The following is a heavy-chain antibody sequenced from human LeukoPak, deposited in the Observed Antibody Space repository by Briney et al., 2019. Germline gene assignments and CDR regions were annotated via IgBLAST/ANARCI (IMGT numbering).Heavy chain of an antibody. V-gene: IGHV4-34*01. CDR3: ARGVPVIAAAGTTAPSLDY. CDR1: GGSFSGYY. J-gene: IGHJ4*02. CDR2: INHSGST. D-gene: IGHD6-13*01. Sequence: SETLSLTCAVYGGSFSGYYWSWIRQPPGKGLEWIGEINHSGSTNYNPSLKSRVTISVDTSKNQFSLKLSSVTAADTAVYYCARGVPVIAAAGTTAPSLDYWGQGTLVTVSS.